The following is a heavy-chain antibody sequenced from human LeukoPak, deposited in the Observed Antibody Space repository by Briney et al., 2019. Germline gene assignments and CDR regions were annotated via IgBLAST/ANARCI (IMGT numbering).Heavy chain of an antibody. J-gene: IGHJ3*01. Sequence: GGSLRLSCSASGFIFDNFAMNWVRQAPGKGLEWVSYVSGGGAKRHCSASVKGRFTISRDNSKNTLYLEMNSLRAEDTAMYYCAKCSANYYNDALDVWGRGTMVTVSS. CDR2: VSGGGAKR. CDR1: GFIFDNFA. V-gene: IGHV3-23*01. D-gene: IGHD3-10*02. CDR3: AKCSANYYNDALDV.